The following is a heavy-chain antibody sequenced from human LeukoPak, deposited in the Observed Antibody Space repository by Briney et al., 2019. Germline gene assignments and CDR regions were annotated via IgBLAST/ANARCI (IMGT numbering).Heavy chain of an antibody. V-gene: IGHV3-74*01. Sequence: GGSLRLSCAASGFTFSSYWMHWVRQAPGKGLVWVSRINSDGSSTSYADSVKGRFTISRDNAKNSLYLQMNSLRAEDTAVYYCARAGHYDFWSGYYPKLGPYYYMDVWGKGTTVTVSS. D-gene: IGHD3-3*01. CDR1: GFTFSSYW. CDR2: INSDGSST. J-gene: IGHJ6*03. CDR3: ARAGHYDFWSGYYPKLGPYYYMDV.